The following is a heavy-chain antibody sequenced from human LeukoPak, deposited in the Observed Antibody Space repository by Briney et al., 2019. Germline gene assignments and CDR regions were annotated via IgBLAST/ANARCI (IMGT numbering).Heavy chain of an antibody. V-gene: IGHV3-23*01. D-gene: IGHD3-16*01. CDR2: IRGSGDTT. CDR1: GFTFSNYA. CDR3: VGRFGGAYFNY. Sequence: GGSLRLSCATSGFTFSNYAMDWVRQAPGKGLEWVSAIRGSGDTTYYADSVKGRFTISRDNSKNTLYLQMNSLRAEDTAVYYCVGRFGGAYFNYWGQGTLVTVSS. J-gene: IGHJ4*02.